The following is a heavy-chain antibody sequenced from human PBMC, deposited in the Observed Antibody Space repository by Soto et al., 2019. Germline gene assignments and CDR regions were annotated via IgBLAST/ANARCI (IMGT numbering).Heavy chain of an antibody. V-gene: IGHV1-3*01. Sequence: QVQLVQSGAEVRKPGASVKISCKASGYTFTSYAIHWLRQAPGQRLEWMGWINGGAGDTRYSVNFQGRVTFTRDTAATTAFMDLSSLSSAHTAIYYCARSPSRMAAETQLDPWGQGTLVTVSS. CDR1: GYTFTSYA. D-gene: IGHD6-6*01. CDR2: INGGAGDT. CDR3: ARSPSRMAAETQLDP. J-gene: IGHJ5*02.